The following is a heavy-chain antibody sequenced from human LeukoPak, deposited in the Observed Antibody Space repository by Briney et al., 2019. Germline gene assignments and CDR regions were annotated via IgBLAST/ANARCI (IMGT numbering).Heavy chain of an antibody. CDR2: IYTSGST. CDR1: GGSISSYY. V-gene: IGHV4-4*07. CDR3: AGSPRGIFGVVIMAEALNY. J-gene: IGHJ4*02. Sequence: KASETLSLTCTASGGSISSYYWSWIRQLAGKGLEWIWRIYTSGSTNYNPSLKSRVTISVDKSKNQFSLKLSSVTAAETAVYYCAGSPRGIFGVVIMAEALNYWGQGTLVTVSS. D-gene: IGHD3-3*01.